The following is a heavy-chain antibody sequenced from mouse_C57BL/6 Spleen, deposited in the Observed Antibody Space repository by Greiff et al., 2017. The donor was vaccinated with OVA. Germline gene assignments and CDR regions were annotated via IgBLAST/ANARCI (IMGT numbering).Heavy chain of an antibody. J-gene: IGHJ1*03. Sequence: VQLQQSGPELVKPGASVKISCKASGYTFTDYYMNWVKQSHGKSLEWIGDINPNNGGTSYNQKFKGKATLTVDKSSSTAYMELRSLTSEDSAVYYCARERGSPHWYFDVWGTGTTVTVSS. V-gene: IGHV1-26*01. CDR3: ARERGSPHWYFDV. CDR1: GYTFTDYY. CDR2: INPNNGGT.